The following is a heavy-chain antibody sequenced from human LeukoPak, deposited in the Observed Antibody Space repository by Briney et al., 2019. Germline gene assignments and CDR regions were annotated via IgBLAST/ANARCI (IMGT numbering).Heavy chain of an antibody. V-gene: IGHV1-2*02. Sequence: ASVKVSCKASGYTFTGHYIHWLRQAPGQAFEWMGLINPNTCGTDYAQKFQDRIAISTYTSISTASMELSRLRSDDTALYYCARDLATIDGIAWYYFENWGQGTLVSVS. CDR1: GYTFTGHY. CDR3: ARDLATIDGIAWYYFEN. D-gene: IGHD5-12*01. CDR2: INPNTCGT. J-gene: IGHJ4*02.